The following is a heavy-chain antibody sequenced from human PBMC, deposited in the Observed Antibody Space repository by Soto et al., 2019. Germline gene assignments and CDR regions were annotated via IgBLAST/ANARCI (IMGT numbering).Heavy chain of an antibody. J-gene: IGHJ4*02. V-gene: IGHV4-39*01. CDR1: GGSISSSTYY. D-gene: IGHD1-26*01. CDR2: IYYSGST. Sequence: QLQLQESGPGLVKPSETLSLTCTVSGGSISSSTYYWGWIRQPPGKGLEWIGCIYYSGSTHYSPSLESRVTISVDTSKNQFSLRLTSVTAADTAMYYCARQRFTVIVGPVEFDYGGQGTLVTVSS. CDR3: ARQRFTVIVGPVEFDY.